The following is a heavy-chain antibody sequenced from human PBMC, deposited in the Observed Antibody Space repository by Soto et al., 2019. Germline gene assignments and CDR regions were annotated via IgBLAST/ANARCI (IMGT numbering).Heavy chain of an antibody. CDR3: AKDGSYYYDSRGYSPLWRDAFDI. CDR1: GFTFSSYG. V-gene: IGHV3-30*18. D-gene: IGHD3-22*01. CDR2: ISYDGSNK. J-gene: IGHJ3*02. Sequence: QVQLVESGGGVVQPGRSLRLSCAASGFTFSSYGMHWVRQAPGKGLEWVAVISYDGSNKYYADSVKGRFTISRDNSKNTLYLQMNSLRSEDTAVYYCAKDGSYYYDSRGYSPLWRDAFDIWGQGTMVTVSS.